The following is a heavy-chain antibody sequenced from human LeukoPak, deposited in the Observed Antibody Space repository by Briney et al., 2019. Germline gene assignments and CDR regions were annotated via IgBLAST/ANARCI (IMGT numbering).Heavy chain of an antibody. CDR2: INHSGST. CDR3: ASTPDIVVVVAATQADY. J-gene: IGHJ4*02. V-gene: IGHV4-34*01. CDR1: GGSFSGYY. D-gene: IGHD2-15*01. Sequence: SETLSLTCAVYGGSFSGYYWSWIRQPPGKGLEWIGEINHSGSTNYNPSLKSRVTISVDTSKNQFSLKLSSVTAADTAVYYCASTPDIVVVVAATQADYWGQGTLVTVSS.